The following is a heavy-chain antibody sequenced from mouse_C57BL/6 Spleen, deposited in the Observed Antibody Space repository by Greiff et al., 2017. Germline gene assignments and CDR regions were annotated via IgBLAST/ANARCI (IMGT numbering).Heavy chain of an antibody. CDR3: ARSWGTTLVESPYFDY. Sequence: QVQLQQSGPELVKPGASVKISCKASGYAFSSSWMNWVKQRPGKGLEWIGRIYPGDGDTNYNGKFKGKATLTADKSSSTAYMQLSSLTSEDSAVYFCARSWGTTLVESPYFDYWGQGTTRTVSS. V-gene: IGHV1-82*01. CDR1: GYAFSSSW. CDR2: IYPGDGDT. J-gene: IGHJ2*01. D-gene: IGHD1-1*01.